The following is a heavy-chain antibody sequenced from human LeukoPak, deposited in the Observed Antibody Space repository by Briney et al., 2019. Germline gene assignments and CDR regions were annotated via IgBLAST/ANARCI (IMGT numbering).Heavy chain of an antibody. D-gene: IGHD5-12*01. Sequence: GGSLRLSCAASGFTFSSYAMSWVRQAPGKGLEWVSAISGSGGSTYYADSVKGRFTISRDNSKNTPYLQMNSLRAEDTAVYYCAKPYSGYDIMIGWGQGTLVTVSS. J-gene: IGHJ4*02. CDR1: GFTFSSYA. V-gene: IGHV3-23*01. CDR3: AKPYSGYDIMIG. CDR2: ISGSGGST.